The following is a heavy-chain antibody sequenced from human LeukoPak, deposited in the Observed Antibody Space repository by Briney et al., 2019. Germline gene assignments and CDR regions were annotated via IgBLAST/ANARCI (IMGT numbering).Heavy chain of an antibody. CDR1: GYTFTGYY. CDR3: ATYIAAAATTQSFDY. CDR2: INPNSGGT. D-gene: IGHD6-13*01. V-gene: IGHV1-2*02. J-gene: IGHJ4*02. Sequence: ASVKVSCKASGYTFTGYYMHWVRQAPGQGLEWMGWINPNSGGTNYAQKFRGRVTITRDTSISTAYMELSRLRSDDTAVYYCATYIAAAATTQSFDYWGQGTLVTVSS.